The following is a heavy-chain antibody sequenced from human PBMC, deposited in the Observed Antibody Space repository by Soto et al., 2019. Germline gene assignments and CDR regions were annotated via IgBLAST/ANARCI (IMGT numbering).Heavy chain of an antibody. D-gene: IGHD2-15*01. CDR3: ARIFGLDYGMDV. CDR1: GYTFTSYD. Sequence: QVQLVQSGAEVKKPGASVKVSCKASGYTFTSYDINWVRQATGQGLEWMGWMNPNSGNTGYAQKFQGRVTMTRNTSIGTAYMERSSLRSEDTAVYYCARIFGLDYGMDVWGQGTTVTVSS. CDR2: MNPNSGNT. J-gene: IGHJ6*02. V-gene: IGHV1-8*01.